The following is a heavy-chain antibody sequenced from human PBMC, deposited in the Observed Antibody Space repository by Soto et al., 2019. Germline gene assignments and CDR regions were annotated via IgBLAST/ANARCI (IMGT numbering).Heavy chain of an antibody. V-gene: IGHV1-69*12. CDR3: ARDNDRLQLGGNYCYILDV. J-gene: IGHJ6*02. CDR1: GGTFSTSA. D-gene: IGHD1-1*01. Sequence: QIQLVQSGAEVKKPGSSVKVSCKASGGTFSTSAISWLRQAPGQGLEWVGGFMPCFPTPDYAQNFQGRVAITADESTTTAYLEMTSLRADDTAVYYCARDNDRLQLGGNYCYILDVWGQGTAITVSS. CDR2: FMPCFPTP.